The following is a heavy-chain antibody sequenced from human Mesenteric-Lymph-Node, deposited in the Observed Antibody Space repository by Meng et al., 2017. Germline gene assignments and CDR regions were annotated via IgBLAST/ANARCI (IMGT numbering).Heavy chain of an antibody. CDR3: ARILSGSYLDYFDY. CDR2: IDWDDDK. J-gene: IGHJ4*02. CDR1: GFSLSTSRMC. D-gene: IGHD1-26*01. V-gene: IGHV2-70*01. Sequence: SGPTLVKPTQTLTLTCTFSGFSLSTSRMCVSWIRQPPGKALEWLALIDWDDDKYYSTSLKTRLTISKDTSKNQVVLTMTNMDPVDTATYYCARILSGSYLDYFDYWGQGTLVTVSS.